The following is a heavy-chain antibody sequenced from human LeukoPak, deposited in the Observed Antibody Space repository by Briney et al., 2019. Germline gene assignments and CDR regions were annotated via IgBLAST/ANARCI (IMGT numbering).Heavy chain of an antibody. CDR1: GYTFTSYD. CDR2: MNPNSGNT. CDR3: ASHPDHDYYGSA. D-gene: IGHD3-10*01. V-gene: IGHV1-8*01. J-gene: IGHJ5*02. Sequence: ASVKVCCKASGYTFTSYDIYWVRQATGQGLEWMGWMNPNSGNTGYAQKFQARVTMTRNTSISTAYMELSSLRSEDTAVYYCASHPDHDYYGSAWGQGTLVTVSS.